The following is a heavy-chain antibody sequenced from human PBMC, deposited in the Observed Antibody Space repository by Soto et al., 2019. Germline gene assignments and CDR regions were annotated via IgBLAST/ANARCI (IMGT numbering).Heavy chain of an antibody. V-gene: IGHV3-72*01. Sequence: EVQLVESGGGLVQPGGSLRLSCAGSGFTFSDHYMDWVRQAPGKGLEWVGRIRNKANSYTTEYAASVKGRFIVSRDDSKNSLYLQMNSLTTDDTAVYYCARDLGRTFDFWGPGTLVTVSS. CDR1: GFTFSDHY. CDR2: IRNKANSYTT. CDR3: ARDLGRTFDF. J-gene: IGHJ4*02. D-gene: IGHD7-27*01.